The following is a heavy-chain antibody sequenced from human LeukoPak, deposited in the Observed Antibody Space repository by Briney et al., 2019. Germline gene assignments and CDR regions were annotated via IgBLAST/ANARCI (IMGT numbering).Heavy chain of an antibody. V-gene: IGHV4-59*02. CDR3: AREEYYYDSSGYLFDY. CDR1: GSSVSTFY. J-gene: IGHJ4*02. Sequence: SETLSLTCIVSGSSVSTFYWSWLRQSPGTGLEWIGFVHDTGSTAYNPSLKSRVTISLETSKDQLSLMLTSVTAADTAVYYCAREEYYYDSSGYLFDYWGQGTLVTVSS. D-gene: IGHD3-22*01. CDR2: VHDTGST.